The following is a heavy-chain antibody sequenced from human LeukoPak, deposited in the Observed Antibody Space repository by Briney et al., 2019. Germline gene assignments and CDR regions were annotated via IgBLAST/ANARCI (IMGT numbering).Heavy chain of an antibody. V-gene: IGHV4-30-4*01. CDR3: ARGRLESAGTQGGIWFDP. CDR1: GGSISSGAYY. Sequence: PSQTLSLTCTVSGGSISSGAYYWSWIRQRPGKGLEWIGYIYYSGSTYYNPSLKSRVTISVDTSKNQFSLKLSSVTAADTAVYYCARGRLESAGTQGGIWFDPWGQGTRVTVSS. J-gene: IGHJ5*02. D-gene: IGHD6-13*01. CDR2: IYYSGST.